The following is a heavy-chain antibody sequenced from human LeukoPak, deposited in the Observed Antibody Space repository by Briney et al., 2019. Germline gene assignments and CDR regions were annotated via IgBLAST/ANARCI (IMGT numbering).Heavy chain of an antibody. Sequence: PSETLSLTCTVSGGSINSGGYYWSWIRQHPGKGLEWIGYIYYSGSTYYNPSLKGRLTISVDTSKNQFSLKLSSVTAADTAVYYCARDGGISSSFDYWGQGTLVTVSS. V-gene: IGHV4-31*03. D-gene: IGHD5-12*01. CDR3: ARDGGISSSFDY. CDR1: GGSINSGGYY. J-gene: IGHJ4*02. CDR2: IYYSGST.